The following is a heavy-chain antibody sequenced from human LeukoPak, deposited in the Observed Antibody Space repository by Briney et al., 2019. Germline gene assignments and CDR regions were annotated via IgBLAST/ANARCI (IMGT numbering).Heavy chain of an antibody. CDR3: ARTYYDILTNLDYGMDV. D-gene: IGHD3-9*01. Sequence: GASVKVSCKASGYTFTSYDINWVRQATGQGLEWMGWMNPNSGNTGYAQKFQGRVTMTRNTSISTAYMELSSLRSEDTAVYYCARTYYDILTNLDYGMDVWGQGTTVTVSS. CDR2: MNPNSGNT. J-gene: IGHJ6*02. CDR1: GYTFTSYD. V-gene: IGHV1-8*01.